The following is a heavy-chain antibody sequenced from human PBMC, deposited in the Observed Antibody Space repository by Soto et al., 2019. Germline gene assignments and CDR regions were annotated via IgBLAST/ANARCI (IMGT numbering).Heavy chain of an antibody. CDR2: ISSSSSYT. V-gene: IGHV3-11*06. CDR3: ARDFGHGYYLDY. J-gene: IGHJ4*02. D-gene: IGHD3-3*01. Sequence: GGSLRLSCAASGFTFSDYYMSWIRQAPGKGLEWVSYISSSSSYTNYADSVKGRFTISRDNAKNSLHLQMNSLRDEDTAVYFCARDFGHGYYLDYWGRGTLVTVSS. CDR1: GFTFSDYY.